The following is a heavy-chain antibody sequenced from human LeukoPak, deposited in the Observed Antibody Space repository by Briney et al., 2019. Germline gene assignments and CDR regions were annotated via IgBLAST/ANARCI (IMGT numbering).Heavy chain of an antibody. J-gene: IGHJ4*02. V-gene: IGHV3-21*01. CDR3: ASATPGVGATTGY. CDR1: GFTFSSYS. D-gene: IGHD1-26*01. CDR2: ISSSSSYI. Sequence: GGSLRLSCAASGFTFSSYSMNWVRQAPGKGLEWVSSISSSSSYICYADSVKGRFTISRDNAKNSLYLQMNSLRAEDTAVYYCASATPGVGATTGYWGQGTLVTVSS.